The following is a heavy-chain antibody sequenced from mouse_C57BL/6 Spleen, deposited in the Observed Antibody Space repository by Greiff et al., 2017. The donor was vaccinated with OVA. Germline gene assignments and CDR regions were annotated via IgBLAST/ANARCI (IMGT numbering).Heavy chain of an antibody. V-gene: IGHV1-80*01. D-gene: IGHD1-1*01. CDR3: AREYYYGSSHWYFDV. J-gene: IGHJ1*03. CDR2: IYPGDGDT. CDR1: GYAFSSYW. Sequence: QVQLKQSGAELVKPGASVKISCKASGYAFSSYWMNWVKQRPGKGLEWIGQIYPGDGDTNYNGKFKGKATLTADKSSSPADMQLSSLTSEDSAVYFCAREYYYGSSHWYFDVWGTGTTVTVSS.